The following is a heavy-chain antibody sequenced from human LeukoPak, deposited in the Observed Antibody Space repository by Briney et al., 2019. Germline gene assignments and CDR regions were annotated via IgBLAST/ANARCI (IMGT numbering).Heavy chain of an antibody. CDR1: GGSFSGYY. CDR3: ARETTRRYFDY. J-gene: IGHJ4*02. D-gene: IGHD4-17*01. Sequence: SETLSLTCAVYGGSFSGYYWSWIRQPPGKGLEWIGEINHSGSTNYNPSLKSRVTISVDTSKNQFSLKLSSVTAADTAVYYCARETTRRYFDYWGQGTLVTVSS. V-gene: IGHV4-34*01. CDR2: INHSGST.